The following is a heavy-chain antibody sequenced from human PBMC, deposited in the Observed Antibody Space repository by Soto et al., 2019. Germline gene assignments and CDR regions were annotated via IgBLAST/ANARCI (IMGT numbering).Heavy chain of an antibody. CDR2: ISGSGGST. CDR3: ARGRGYCSGGSCDHWYFDL. D-gene: IGHD2-15*01. J-gene: IGHJ2*01. CDR1: GFTFSSYA. V-gene: IGHV3-23*01. Sequence: GGSLRLSCAASGFTFSSYAMSWVRQAPGKGLEWVSAISGSGGSTYYADSVKGRFTVSRDNSKNTLYLQMNSLRAEDTAVYYCARGRGYCSGGSCDHWYFDLWGRGTLVTVSS.